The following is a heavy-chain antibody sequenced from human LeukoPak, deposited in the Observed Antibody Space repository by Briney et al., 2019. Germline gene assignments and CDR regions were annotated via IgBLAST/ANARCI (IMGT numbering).Heavy chain of an antibody. J-gene: IGHJ4*02. D-gene: IGHD3-22*01. CDR2: IKSKTDGGTT. V-gene: IGHV3-15*01. CDR1: GFTFSNAW. CDR3: TTDHVSFYYYDSSGYENDY. Sequence: PGGSLRLSCAASGFTFSNAWMSWVRQAPGKGLEWVGRIKSKTDGGTTDYAAPVKGRFTISRDDSKNTLYLQMNSLKTEDTAVYYCTTDHVSFYYYDSSGYENDYWGQGTLVTVSS.